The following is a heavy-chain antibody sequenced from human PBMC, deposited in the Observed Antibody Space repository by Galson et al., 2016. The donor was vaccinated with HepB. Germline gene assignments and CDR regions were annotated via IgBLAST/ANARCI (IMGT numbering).Heavy chain of an antibody. Sequence: SLRLSCAASGFPFEDYAMHWVRQVPGKGLEWVANIKEDGNEIYYVDSVKGRFTISRDNAQNSLYLQMNSLRAEDTAVYFCAREDRLWSRWHNYYFDFWGQGTLATVSS. J-gene: IGHJ4*02. V-gene: IGHV3-7*01. CDR2: IKEDGNEI. CDR1: GFPFEDYA. CDR3: AREDRLWSRWHNYYFDF. D-gene: IGHD3-3*01.